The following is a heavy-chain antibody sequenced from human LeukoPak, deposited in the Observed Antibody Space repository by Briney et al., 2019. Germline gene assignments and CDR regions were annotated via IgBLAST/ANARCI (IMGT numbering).Heavy chain of an antibody. CDR1: GGSISSYY. CDR2: IYYSGST. J-gene: IGHJ6*03. D-gene: IGHD2-2*02. Sequence: SETLSLTCIVSGGSISSYYWSWIRQPPGKGLEWIGYIYYSGSTNYNPSLKSRVTIPVDTSKNQFSLKLSSVTAADTAVYYCAREIPDTLSYYYYYYMDVWGEGTTVTVSS. CDR3: AREIPDTLSYYYYYYMDV. V-gene: IGHV4-59*01.